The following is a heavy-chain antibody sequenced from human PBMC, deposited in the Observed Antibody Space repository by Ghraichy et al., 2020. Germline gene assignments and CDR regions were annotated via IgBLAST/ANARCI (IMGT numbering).Heavy chain of an antibody. CDR3: ARGDHYEVSGPKRQDAFDI. V-gene: IGHV3-23*01. CDR1: GFIFSNYA. CDR2: ITGSGGSI. D-gene: IGHD3-22*01. J-gene: IGHJ3*02. Sequence: GGPLRLSCAASGFIFSNYAMTWVRQAPGKGLEWVSAITGSGGSIYYTDSVKGRFTISRDNSKNTLFMQMNSLRAEDTAVYYCARGDHYEVSGPKRQDAFDIGGKGPMVPASS.